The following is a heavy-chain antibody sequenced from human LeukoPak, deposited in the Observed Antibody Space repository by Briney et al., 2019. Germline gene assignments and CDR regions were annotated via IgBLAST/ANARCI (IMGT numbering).Heavy chain of an antibody. CDR1: GFTLSSYA. CDR2: ISGIGGST. D-gene: IGHD2-2*01. J-gene: IGHJ5*02. CDR3: AKHRFGYCSSTSCSWNWFDP. Sequence: GGSLRLSCAASGFTLSSYAMSWVRQYPGRGLEWVSDISGIGGSTYYADSVKGRFTISRDISKNTLYLQMNSLRAEDTAVYYRAKHRFGYCSSTSCSWNWFDPWGQGTLVTVSS. V-gene: IGHV3-23*01.